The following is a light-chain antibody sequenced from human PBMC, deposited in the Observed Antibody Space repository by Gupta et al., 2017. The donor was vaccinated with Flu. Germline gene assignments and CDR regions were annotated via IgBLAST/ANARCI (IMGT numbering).Light chain of an antibody. CDR1: QRINSN. J-gene: IGKJ4*01. CDR2: GAS. CDR3: QHDNNWLV. V-gene: IGKV3-15*01. Sequence: QRINSNLAWYQQKPGQAPRLLIYGASTRATGIPARFSGSGSGTEFTLTISSLQSEDFAVYYWQHDNNWLVFGGGTKVEIK.